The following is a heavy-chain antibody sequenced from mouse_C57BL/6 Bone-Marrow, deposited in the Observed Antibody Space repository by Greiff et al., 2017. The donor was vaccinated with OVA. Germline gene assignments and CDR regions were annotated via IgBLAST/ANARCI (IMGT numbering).Heavy chain of an antibody. D-gene: IGHD1-1*01. CDR2: INPYNGGT. Sequence: VQLQQSGPVLVKPGASVKMSCTASGYTFTDYYMNWVKQSHGKSLEWIGVINPYNGGTSYNQKFKGKATLTVDTSSSTAYMQLNSLTSEDSAVYDCARDYYGSSYSFDYWGQGNTLTVSS. V-gene: IGHV1-19*01. CDR3: ARDYYGSSYSFDY. CDR1: GYTFTDYY. J-gene: IGHJ2*01.